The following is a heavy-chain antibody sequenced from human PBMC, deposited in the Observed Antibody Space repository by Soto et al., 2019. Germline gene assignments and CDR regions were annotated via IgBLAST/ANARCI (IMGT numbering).Heavy chain of an antibody. CDR2: IYSGGST. V-gene: IGHV3-53*02. CDR1: GFIVSSHY. J-gene: IGHJ6*02. Sequence: EVQLVETGGGLIQPGGSLRLSCAASGFIVSSHYMSWVRQAPGEGLEWVSAIYSGGSTYYTDSVEGRFTISRDVSKNILYLQMNSLRADDTAVYYCARDRGDCSSVSCYGSFYYGMDVWGQGTTVIVSS. CDR3: ARDRGDCSSVSCYGSFYYGMDV. D-gene: IGHD2-2*01.